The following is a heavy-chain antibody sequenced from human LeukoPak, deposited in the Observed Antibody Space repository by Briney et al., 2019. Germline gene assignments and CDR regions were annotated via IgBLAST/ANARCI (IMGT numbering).Heavy chain of an antibody. Sequence: PGGSLRLSCAASGFTVSSNYMSWVRQAPGKGLEWVSVIYSGGSTYYADSVKGRFTISRDNSKNTMYLQMNSLRAEDTAVYYCARATVVTNAFDIWGQGTMVTVSS. D-gene: IGHD4-23*01. CDR1: GFTVSSNY. CDR2: IYSGGST. J-gene: IGHJ3*02. V-gene: IGHV3-53*01. CDR3: ARATVVTNAFDI.